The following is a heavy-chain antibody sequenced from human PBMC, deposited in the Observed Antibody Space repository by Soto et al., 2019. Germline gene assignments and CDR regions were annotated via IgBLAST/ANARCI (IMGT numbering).Heavy chain of an antibody. J-gene: IGHJ6*02. CDR2: VHHTGTS. D-gene: IGHD6-13*01. Sequence: WTWLRQSPGKGLEWIGEVHHTGTSYFNPSLKSRVTLSVDTSKSQFSLNLTSVTAADTAIYFCARRKDSSRYYYGMDVWGQGTTVVVS. V-gene: IGHV4-34*01. CDR3: ARRKDSSRYYYGMDV.